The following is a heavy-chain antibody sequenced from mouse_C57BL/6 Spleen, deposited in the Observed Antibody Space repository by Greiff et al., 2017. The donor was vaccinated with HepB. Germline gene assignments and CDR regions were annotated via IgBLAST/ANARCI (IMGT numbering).Heavy chain of an antibody. CDR1: GYAFSSSW. CDR3: ARKGYGSSYHFDY. Sequence: VQLQQSGPELVKPGASVKISCKASGYAFSSSWMNWVKQRPGKGLEWIGRIYPGDGDTNYNGKFKGKATLTADKSSSTAYMQLSSLTSEDSAVYCWARKGYGSSYHFDYWGQGTTLTVSS. J-gene: IGHJ2*01. D-gene: IGHD1-1*01. CDR2: IYPGDGDT. V-gene: IGHV1-82*01.